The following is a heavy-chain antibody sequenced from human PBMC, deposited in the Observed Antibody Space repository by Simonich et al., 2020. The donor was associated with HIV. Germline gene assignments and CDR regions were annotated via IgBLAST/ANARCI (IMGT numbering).Heavy chain of an antibody. Sequence: EVQLVESGGGLVKPGGSLRLSCAASGFTFRSYSMNVVRQARGKGMEWVSSISSSSSYIYYADSVKGRFTISRDNAKNSLYLQMNSLRAEDTAVYYCARDGRKGSSTSCSDYWGQGTLVTVSS. D-gene: IGHD2-2*01. J-gene: IGHJ4*02. CDR2: ISSSSSYI. V-gene: IGHV3-21*01. CDR3: ARDGRKGSSTSCSDY. CDR1: GFTFRSYS.